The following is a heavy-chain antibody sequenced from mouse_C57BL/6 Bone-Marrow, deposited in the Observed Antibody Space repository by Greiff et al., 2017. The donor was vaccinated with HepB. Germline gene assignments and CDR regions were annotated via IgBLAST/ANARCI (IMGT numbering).Heavy chain of an antibody. Sequence: QVQLQQSGAELVRPGASVKLSCKASGYTFTSYGISWVKQRTGQGLEWIGEIYPRSGNTYYNEKFKGKATLTADKSSSTAYMKLRSLTSEDSAVYFWARGRWLLLAYWGQGTRVTVSA. CDR2: IYPRSGNT. V-gene: IGHV1-81*01. CDR1: GYTFTSYG. D-gene: IGHD2-3*01. CDR3: ARGRWLLLAY. J-gene: IGHJ3*01.